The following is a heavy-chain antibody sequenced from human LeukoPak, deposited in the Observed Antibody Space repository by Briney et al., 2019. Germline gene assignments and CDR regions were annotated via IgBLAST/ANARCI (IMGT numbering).Heavy chain of an antibody. D-gene: IGHD2/OR15-2a*01. CDR1: GFTFSNYG. CDR3: ARGIGVDY. V-gene: IGHV3-30*03. Sequence: PGRSLRLSCAASGFTFSNYGMHWVRQAPGKGLEWVAFISYEGISEYYADSVKGRFTISRDNSKNTLYLQMNSLRVEDTAVYYCARGIGVDYWGQGTLVTVSP. J-gene: IGHJ4*02. CDR2: ISYEGISE.